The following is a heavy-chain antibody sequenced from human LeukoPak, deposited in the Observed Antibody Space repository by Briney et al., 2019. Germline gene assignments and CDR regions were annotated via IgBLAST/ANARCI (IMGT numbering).Heavy chain of an antibody. J-gene: IGHJ4*02. V-gene: IGHV3-74*01. CDR1: GFTVSGSW. Sequence: GGSLRLSCAASGFTVSGSWIHWVRQAPGKGLLWVSLINNDGRSTTYADSVKGRFTISRDNAKNTLYLQMNSLRVDDTAMYYCARAGPNWRIDYWGQGTLVTVSS. CDR2: INNDGRST. CDR3: ARAGPNWRIDY. D-gene: IGHD2-8*01.